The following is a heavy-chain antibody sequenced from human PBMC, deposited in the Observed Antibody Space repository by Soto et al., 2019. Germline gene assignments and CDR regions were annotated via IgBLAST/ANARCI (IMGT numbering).Heavy chain of an antibody. J-gene: IGHJ4*02. D-gene: IGHD2-15*01. CDR3: AHSRVVVVAANYRARYYFDY. CDR1: GFSLSTSGVG. V-gene: IGHV2-5*02. Sequence: SGPTLVNPTQTLTLTCTFSGFSLSTSGVGVGWIRQPPGKALEWLALIYWDDDKRYSPSLKSRLTITKDTSKNQVVLTMTNMDPVDTATYYCAHSRVVVVAANYRARYYFDYWGQGTLVTVSS. CDR2: IYWDDDK.